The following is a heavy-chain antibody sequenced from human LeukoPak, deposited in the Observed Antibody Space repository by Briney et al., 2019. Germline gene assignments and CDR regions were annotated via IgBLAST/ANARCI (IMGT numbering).Heavy chain of an antibody. Sequence: SETLSLTCTVSGGSISSYYWSWIRQPPGKGLEWIGYIYYSGSTNYNPSLKSRVTISVDTSKNQFSLKLSSVTAADTAVYYCARDGTTGTLPVNWFDPWGQGTLVTVSS. D-gene: IGHD1-1*01. CDR3: ARDGTTGTLPVNWFDP. CDR1: GGSISSYY. J-gene: IGHJ5*02. CDR2: IYYSGST. V-gene: IGHV4-59*01.